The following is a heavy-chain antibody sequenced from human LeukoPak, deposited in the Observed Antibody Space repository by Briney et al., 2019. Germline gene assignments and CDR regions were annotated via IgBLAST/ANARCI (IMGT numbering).Heavy chain of an antibody. V-gene: IGHV1-2*02. CDR1: GYTFTGYY. CDR3: ARGACSSTSCYDGDY. J-gene: IGHJ4*02. CDR2: INPNSGGT. D-gene: IGHD2-2*01. Sequence: GASVKVSCKASGYTFTGYYMHWVRQAPGQGLEWMGWINPNSGGTNYAQKFQGRVTMTRDTSISTAYMELSRLRSDDTAVYYCARGACSSTSCYDGDYWGQGTLVTVSS.